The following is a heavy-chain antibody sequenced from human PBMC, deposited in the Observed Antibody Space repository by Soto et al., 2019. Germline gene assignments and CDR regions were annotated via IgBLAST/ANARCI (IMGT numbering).Heavy chain of an antibody. CDR3: ARGGCSSTSC. D-gene: IGHD2-2*01. Sequence: EVQLVESGGGLVKPGGSLRLSCAASGFTFSSYSMNWVRQAPGKGLEWVSSISSSSSYIYYADSVKGRCTISRDNAKNSLYLQMNSLRAEDTAVYYCARGGCSSTSCWGQGTLVTVSS. CDR1: GFTFSSYS. J-gene: IGHJ4*02. V-gene: IGHV3-21*01. CDR2: ISSSSSYI.